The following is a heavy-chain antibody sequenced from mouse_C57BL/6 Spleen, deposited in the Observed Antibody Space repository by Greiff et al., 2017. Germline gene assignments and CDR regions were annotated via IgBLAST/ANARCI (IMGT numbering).Heavy chain of an antibody. CDR2: IYPGDGAT. CDR1: GYAFSSSW. V-gene: IGHV1-82*01. D-gene: IGHD2-5*01. J-gene: IGHJ3*01. Sequence: VQLQESGPELVKPGASVKISCKASGYAFSSSWMNWVKQRPGKGLEWIGRIYPGDGATNYNGKFKGKATLTADKSSSTADMQLSSLTSEDSAVYFCARENYSNPFAYWGQGTLVTVSA. CDR3: ARENYSNPFAY.